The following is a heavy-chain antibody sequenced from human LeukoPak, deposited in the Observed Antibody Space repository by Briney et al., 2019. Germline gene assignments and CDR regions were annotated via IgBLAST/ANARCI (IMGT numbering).Heavy chain of an antibody. Sequence: GASVKVSCKASGYTFTSYYMHWVRQAPGQGLEWMGIINPSGGSTSYAQKFQGRVTMTRDTSTSTVYMELSSLRSEDTAVYYCARDHDILTGYIMRAGAFDIWGQGTMVTVSS. CDR3: ARDHDILTGYIMRAGAFDI. CDR2: INPSGGST. D-gene: IGHD3-9*01. CDR1: GYTFTSYY. V-gene: IGHV1-46*01. J-gene: IGHJ3*02.